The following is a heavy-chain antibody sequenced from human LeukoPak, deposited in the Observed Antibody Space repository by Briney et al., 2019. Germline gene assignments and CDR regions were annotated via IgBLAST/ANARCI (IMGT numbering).Heavy chain of an antibody. V-gene: IGHV3-15*01. Sequence: GGSLRLSCVGPGFTFSDAWISWVRQAPGKGLEWVGRIKSKIDGGTIDYAAPVKGRFTISRDDSRNTLYLQMNSLKTEDTAVYYCTTRRQDGCWGQGTLVTVS. D-gene: IGHD6-25*01. CDR1: GFTFSDAW. J-gene: IGHJ4*02. CDR2: IKSKIDGGTI. CDR3: TTRRQDGC.